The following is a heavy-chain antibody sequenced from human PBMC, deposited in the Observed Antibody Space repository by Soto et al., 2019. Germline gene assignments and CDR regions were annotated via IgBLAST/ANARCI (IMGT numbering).Heavy chain of an antibody. V-gene: IGHV3-49*04. CDR3: TRLPFSSSWSSYYYYGMDV. D-gene: IGHD6-13*01. CDR2: IRSKAYGGTT. CDR1: GFTFGDYA. J-gene: IGHJ6*02. Sequence: GGSLRLSCTASGFTFGDYAMSWVRQAPGKGLEWVGFIRSKAYGGTTEYAASVKGRFTISRDDSKSIAYLQMNSLKTEDTAVYYCTRLPFSSSWSSYYYYGMDVWGQGTTVTVSS.